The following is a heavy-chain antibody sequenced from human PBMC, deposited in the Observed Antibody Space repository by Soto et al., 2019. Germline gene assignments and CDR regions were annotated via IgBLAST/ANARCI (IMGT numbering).Heavy chain of an antibody. D-gene: IGHD4-17*01. V-gene: IGHV1-69*01. J-gene: IGHJ3*02. Sequence: QVQLVQSGAEVKKPGSSVKVSCKASGGTFSIYGISWVRQAPGQGLEWMGGIMPRFHTTTYAQKFQGRITITADESTKIAYLQLDSLRSEDTALFYCARERYGDFDAAPFDIWGQGTMVTVSS. CDR3: ARERYGDFDAAPFDI. CDR1: GGTFSIYG. CDR2: IMPRFHTT.